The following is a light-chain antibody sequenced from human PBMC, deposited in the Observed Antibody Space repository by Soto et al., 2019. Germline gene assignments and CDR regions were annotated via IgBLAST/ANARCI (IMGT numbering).Light chain of an antibody. CDR1: SSDIGAYDY. V-gene: IGLV2-14*01. J-gene: IGLJ2*01. CDR2: EVN. Sequence: QSALTQPASLSGSPGQSITISCTGTSSDIGAYDYVSWFQQHPGKAPKLMISEVNNRPSGVSNRFSGSKSGNTAYLTISGLQAEDEADYYCSSYAGSNNVVFGGGTKVTVL. CDR3: SSYAGSNNVV.